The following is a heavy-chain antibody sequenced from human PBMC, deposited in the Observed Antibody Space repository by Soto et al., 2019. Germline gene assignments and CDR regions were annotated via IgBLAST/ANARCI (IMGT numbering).Heavy chain of an antibody. D-gene: IGHD4-17*01. V-gene: IGHV3-30-3*01. CDR1: GFTFSSYA. CDR3: ARAIGDYDGSY. Sequence: GGSLRLSCAASGFTFSSYAMHWVRQAPGKGLEWVAVISYDGSNKYYADSVKGRFTISRDNSKNTLYLQMNSLRAEDTAVYYCARAIGDYDGSYWGQXTLVTVSS. CDR2: ISYDGSNK. J-gene: IGHJ4*02.